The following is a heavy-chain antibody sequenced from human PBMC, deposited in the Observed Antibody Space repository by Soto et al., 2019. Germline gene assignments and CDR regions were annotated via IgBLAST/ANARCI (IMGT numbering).Heavy chain of an antibody. Sequence: SETLSLTCTVSGGSISSYYWSWIRQPPGKGLEWIGYIYYSGSTNYNPSLKSRVTISVDTSKNQFSLKLSSVTAADTAAYYCPRSYGGYYLDYWGQGTLVTVSS. CDR3: PRSYGGYYLDY. CDR2: IYYSGST. V-gene: IGHV4-59*01. CDR1: GGSISSYY. D-gene: IGHD5-12*01. J-gene: IGHJ4*02.